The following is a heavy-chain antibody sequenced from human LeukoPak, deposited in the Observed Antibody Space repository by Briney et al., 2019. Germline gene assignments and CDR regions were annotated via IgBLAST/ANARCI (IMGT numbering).Heavy chain of an antibody. V-gene: IGHV3-21*01. CDR2: ISGSSDYI. D-gene: IGHD2-2*01. CDR1: GFTSTTAW. CDR3: ARAPTVLVGYCSSASCQADY. Sequence: AGGSLRLSCAISGFTSTTAWMTWVRQAPGKGLEWVLAISGSSDYIYYADSVKGRFTISRDNAKNSLFLQMNSLRAEDTAVYYCARAPTVLVGYCSSASCQADYWGQGTLVTVSS. J-gene: IGHJ4*02.